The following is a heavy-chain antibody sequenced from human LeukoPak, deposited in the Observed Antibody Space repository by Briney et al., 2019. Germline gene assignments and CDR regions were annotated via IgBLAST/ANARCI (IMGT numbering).Heavy chain of an antibody. V-gene: IGHV4-61*02. CDR3: ARGKRSCQTYRCYNWFDP. CDR2: IYTSEST. Sequence: SETLSLTCTVSGGSISSGSYYWRWIRQPAGKGLEWIGRIYTSESTNYNHSLKSRVTISVDTSKNQFSLKLSSVTAADTAVYYCARGKRSCQTYRCYNWFDPWGQGTLVTVSS. J-gene: IGHJ5*02. D-gene: IGHD2-15*01. CDR1: GGSISSGSYY.